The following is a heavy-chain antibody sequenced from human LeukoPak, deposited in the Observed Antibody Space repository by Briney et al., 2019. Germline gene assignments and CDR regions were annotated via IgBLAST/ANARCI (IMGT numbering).Heavy chain of an antibody. D-gene: IGHD2-2*03. CDR3: AKMDNGDRPPMFDY. J-gene: IGHJ4*02. Sequence: PGGSLRLSCAASGFTVSSNYMSWVRQAPGKGLEWVSVIYSGGSTYYADSVKGRFTISRDNSKNTLYLQMNSLRAEDTAVYYCAKMDNGDRPPMFDYWGQGTLVTVSS. CDR1: GFTVSSNY. CDR2: IYSGGST. V-gene: IGHV3-53*01.